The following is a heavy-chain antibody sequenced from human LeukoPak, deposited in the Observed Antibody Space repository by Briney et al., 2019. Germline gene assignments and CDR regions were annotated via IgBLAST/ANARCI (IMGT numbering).Heavy chain of an antibody. V-gene: IGHV4-59*01. Sequence: SETLSLTCTVSGGSISSYYWSWIRQPPGKGLEWIGYIYYSGSTNYNPSLKSRVTISVDTSKNQFSLKLSSVSAADTAVYYCASLYSGYESYYYYGMDVWGQGTTVTVSS. CDR2: IYYSGST. J-gene: IGHJ6*02. CDR1: GGSISSYY. CDR3: ASLYSGYESYYYYGMDV. D-gene: IGHD5-12*01.